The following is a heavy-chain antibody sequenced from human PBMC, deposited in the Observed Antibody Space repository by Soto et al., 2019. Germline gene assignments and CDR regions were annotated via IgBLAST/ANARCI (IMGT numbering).Heavy chain of an antibody. D-gene: IGHD3-3*01. CDR3: ARDAPLRNGMDV. CDR1: GGTFSDYA. CDR2: IIPMYGRR. Sequence: QVLLVQSGAEVRKPGSSVKVSCKPSGGTFSDYAFSWVRQAPGQGLEWMGNIIPMYGRRNYAQKYQGRVTLSADESTTTVYVEMRGLSFEDTAVYFCARDAPLRNGMDVWGHGTTVTVSS. V-gene: IGHV1-69*18. J-gene: IGHJ6*02.